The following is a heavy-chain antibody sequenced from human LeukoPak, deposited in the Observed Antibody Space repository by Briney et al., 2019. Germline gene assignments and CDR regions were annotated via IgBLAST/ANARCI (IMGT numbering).Heavy chain of an antibody. Sequence: PGGSLRLSCAASGFTFSSYWMSWVRQAPGKGLELVANIKQDGSEKYYVDSVKGRFTISRDNAKNSLYLQMNSLRAEDTAAYYCARDTWVVPAAIDYWGQGTLVTVSS. CDR2: IKQDGSEK. J-gene: IGHJ4*02. V-gene: IGHV3-7*01. CDR3: ARDTWVVPAAIDY. D-gene: IGHD2-2*01. CDR1: GFTFSSYW.